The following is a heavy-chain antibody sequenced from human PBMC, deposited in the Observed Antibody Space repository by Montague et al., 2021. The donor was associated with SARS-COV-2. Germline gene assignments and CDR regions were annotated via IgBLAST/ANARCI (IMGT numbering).Heavy chain of an antibody. J-gene: IGHJ4*02. Sequence: SETLSLTCTVSGGSISSYYWSWIRQPPGKGLEWIGYIYYSGSTNYNPSLKSRVTISVDTSKNQFSLKLSSVTAADTAVYYCAREPVAHIPRFGVVTPFDYWGQGTLVTVSS. CDR3: AREPVAHIPRFGVVTPFDY. CDR1: GGSISSYY. V-gene: IGHV4-59*01. D-gene: IGHD3-3*01. CDR2: IYYSGST.